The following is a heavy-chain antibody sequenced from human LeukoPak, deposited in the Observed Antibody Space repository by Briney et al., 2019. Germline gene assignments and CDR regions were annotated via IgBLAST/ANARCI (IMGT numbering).Heavy chain of an antibody. CDR2: ISSRGDTI. V-gene: IGHV3-11*01. D-gene: IGHD3-16*01. CDR1: GFTFSDYY. J-gene: IGHJ6*03. Sequence: AGGSLRLSCAASGFTFSDYYMSWIRQAPGKGLEWVSYISSRGDTIYYTDSVKGRFTISRDNAKNSLYLQMNSLRAEDTAVYYCARHGANYYYYYMDVWGKGTTVTVSS. CDR3: ARHGANYYYYYMDV.